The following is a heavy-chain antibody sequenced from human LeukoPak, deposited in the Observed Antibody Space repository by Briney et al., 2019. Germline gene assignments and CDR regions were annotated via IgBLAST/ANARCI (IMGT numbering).Heavy chain of an antibody. Sequence: GRSLRLSCAASGFTFSSYAMHWVRQAPGKGLEWVAVISYDGSNKYYADSVKGRFTISRDNSKNTPYLQMNSLRAEDTAVYYCARPRRGYGTHDAFDVWGQGTMVTVSS. CDR3: ARPRRGYGTHDAFDV. V-gene: IGHV3-30*04. CDR1: GFTFSSYA. D-gene: IGHD6-25*01. CDR2: ISYDGSNK. J-gene: IGHJ3*01.